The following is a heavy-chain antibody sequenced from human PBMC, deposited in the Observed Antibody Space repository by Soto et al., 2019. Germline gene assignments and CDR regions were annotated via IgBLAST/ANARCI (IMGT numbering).Heavy chain of an antibody. Sequence: QVHLVQSGAEVKKPGASVKVSCKGSGYAFTTYGITWVRQAPGQGLEWMGWISAHNGNTNYAQKLQGRVTVTRDTSTSTAYMELRSRRSDDTAVYYCARGRYGDYWGKGALVTVSS. CDR2: ISAHNGNT. J-gene: IGHJ4*02. V-gene: IGHV1-18*01. CDR1: GYAFTTYG. D-gene: IGHD1-1*01. CDR3: ARGRYGDY.